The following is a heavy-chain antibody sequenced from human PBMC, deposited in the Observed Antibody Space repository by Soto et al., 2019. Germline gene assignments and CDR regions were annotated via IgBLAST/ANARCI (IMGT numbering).Heavy chain of an antibody. CDR1: GGSISSGGYY. CDR2: IYYSGST. J-gene: IGHJ4*02. D-gene: IGHD4-17*01. CDR3: ARNPISTVVTGFPFDY. V-gene: IGHV4-31*03. Sequence: SETLSLTCTVSGGSISSGGYYWSWIRQHPGKGLEWIGYIYYSGSTYYNPSLKSRVTISVDTSKNQFSLKLSSVTAADTAVYYCARNPISTVVTGFPFDYWGQGTLVTVSS.